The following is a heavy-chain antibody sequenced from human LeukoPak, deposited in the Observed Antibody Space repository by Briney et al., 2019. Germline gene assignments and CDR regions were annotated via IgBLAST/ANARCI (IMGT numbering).Heavy chain of an antibody. J-gene: IGHJ4*02. CDR3: ARDGIAVAGTGRYFDY. D-gene: IGHD6-19*01. CDR2: ISSSSSYI. Sequence: GGSLRLSCAASGSTFSSYSMNWVRQAAGKGLEWVSSISSSSSYIYYADSVKGRFTISRDNAKNSLYLQMNSLRAEDTAVYYCARDGIAVAGTGRYFDYWGQGTLVTVSS. CDR1: GSTFSSYS. V-gene: IGHV3-21*01.